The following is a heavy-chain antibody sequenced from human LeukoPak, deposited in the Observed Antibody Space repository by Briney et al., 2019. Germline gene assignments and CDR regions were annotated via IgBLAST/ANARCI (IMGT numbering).Heavy chain of an antibody. CDR2: IYYSGST. J-gene: IGHJ4*02. CDR1: GGSISSYY. CDR3: ARSKFGDDGTY. D-gene: IGHD2-21*02. V-gene: IGHV4-59*01. Sequence: PSETLSLTCTVSGGSISSYYWSWIRQPPGKGLEWIGYIYYSGSTNYNPSLKSRVTISVDTSKNQFSLKLSSLTAADTAVYYCARSKFGDDGTYWGQGTQVTVSS.